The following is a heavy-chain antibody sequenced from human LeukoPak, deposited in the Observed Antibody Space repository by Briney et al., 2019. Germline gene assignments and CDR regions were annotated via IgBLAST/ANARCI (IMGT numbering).Heavy chain of an antibody. V-gene: IGHV3-30-3*01. CDR2: MSYDGNNE. Sequence: GRSLRLSCAASGFTFSSYAMHWVRQAPGKGLEWVALMSYDGNNEYYTDSVKGRFTISRDNSRNILYLQMNSLRPDDTAVYYCARDLSVVLLWFGELDCWGQGTLVTVSS. D-gene: IGHD3-10*01. J-gene: IGHJ4*02. CDR3: ARDLSVVLLWFGELDC. CDR1: GFTFSSYA.